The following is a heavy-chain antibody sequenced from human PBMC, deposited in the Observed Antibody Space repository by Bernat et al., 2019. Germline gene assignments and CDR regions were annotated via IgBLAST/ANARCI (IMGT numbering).Heavy chain of an antibody. J-gene: IGHJ4*02. CDR2: IWYDGNYK. Sequence: QVQLVESGGGVVQPGRSLRLSCAAFGFPFSGYAMHWVRQAPGKGLEWVAVIWYDGNYKHHADSLQGRFSISRDNSKNTLYLQMNSLRAEDTAVYYCARDANYRYFDYWGPGTLVTVSS. D-gene: IGHD4/OR15-4a*01. CDR1: GFPFSGYA. CDR3: ARDANYRYFDY. V-gene: IGHV3-33*01.